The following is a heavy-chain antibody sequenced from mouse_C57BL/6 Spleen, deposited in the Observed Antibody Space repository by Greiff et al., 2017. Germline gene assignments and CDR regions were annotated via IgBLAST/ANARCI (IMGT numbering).Heavy chain of an antibody. J-gene: IGHJ2*01. CDR2: ISSGSSTI. CDR3: ARSSRKSYYFDY. Sequence: DVKLVESGGGLVKPGGSLKLSCAASGFTFSDYGMHWVRQAPEKGLEWVAYISSGSSTIYYADTVKGRFTISRDNAKNTLFLQMTSLRSEDTAMYYCARSSRKSYYFDYWGQGTTLTVSS. V-gene: IGHV5-17*01. CDR1: GFTFSDYG.